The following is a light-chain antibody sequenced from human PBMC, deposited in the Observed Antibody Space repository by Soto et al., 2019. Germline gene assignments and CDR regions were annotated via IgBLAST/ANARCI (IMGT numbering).Light chain of an antibody. CDR1: SSDVGNYNL. CDR2: EGT. V-gene: IGLV2-23*01. CDR3: CSYAGGGTFLV. Sequence: QSVLTQAASVSGSPGQSITISCTGTSSDVGNYNLVSWYQQHPGKAPKLIIYEGTKRPSGISNRFSGSTSGNTASLTISGLQAEYEADYHSCSYAGGGTFLVFGEGTQLTVL. J-gene: IGLJ2*01.